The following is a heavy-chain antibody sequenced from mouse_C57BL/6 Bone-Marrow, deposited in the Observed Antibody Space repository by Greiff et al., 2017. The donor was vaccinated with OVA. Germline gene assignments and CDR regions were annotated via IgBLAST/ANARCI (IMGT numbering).Heavy chain of an antibody. D-gene: IGHD2-12*01. V-gene: IGHV1-42*01. J-gene: IGHJ4*01. CDR2: INPSTGGT. CDR1: GYSFTGYY. Sequence: VQLQQSGPELVKPGASVKISCKASGYSFTGYYMNWVKQSPEKSLEWIGEINPSTGGTTYNQKFKAKATLTVDKSSSTAYMQLKSLTSEDSAVYYCASPLRRWPYYYAIDYWGQGTSVTVSS. CDR3: ASPLRRWPYYYAIDY.